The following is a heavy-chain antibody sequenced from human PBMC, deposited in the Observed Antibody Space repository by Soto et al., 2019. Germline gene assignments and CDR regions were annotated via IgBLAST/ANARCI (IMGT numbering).Heavy chain of an antibody. CDR3: ARGFRQLARSNWFDP. CDR2: INHSGST. D-gene: IGHD6-6*01. V-gene: IGHV4-34*01. CDR1: GGSFSGYY. J-gene: IGHJ5*02. Sequence: SETLSLTCAVYGGSFSGYYWSWIRQPPGKGLEWIGEINHSGSTNYNPSLKSRVTISVDTSKNQFSLKLSSVTAADTAVYYCARGFRQLARSNWFDPWGQGTLVTVSS.